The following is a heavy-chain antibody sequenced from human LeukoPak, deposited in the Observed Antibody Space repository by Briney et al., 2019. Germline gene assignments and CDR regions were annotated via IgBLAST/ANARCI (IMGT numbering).Heavy chain of an antibody. Sequence: ASIRQDGGEKSYVDSVKGRFTMSRDNTKNSLYLQMSSLRAEDTAVYYCARDGTAAGLYFDLWGQGTLVTVSS. CDR2: IRQDGGEK. CDR3: ARDGTAAGLYFDL. V-gene: IGHV3-7*01. J-gene: IGHJ4*01. D-gene: IGHD6-13*01.